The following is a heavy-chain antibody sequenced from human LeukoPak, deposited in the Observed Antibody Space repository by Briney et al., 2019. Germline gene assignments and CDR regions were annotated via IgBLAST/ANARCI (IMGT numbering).Heavy chain of an antibody. CDR1: GFTFSDYY. J-gene: IGHJ4*02. Sequence: GGSLRFSCAASGFTFSDYYMRWIRQAPGKGLEWVSYISRSGSTIYYADSVKGRFTIPRDNTKNSLYLQMNSLRAEDTAVYYCAREPISGSQSLDYWGQGTLVTVSS. CDR3: AREPISGSQSLDY. D-gene: IGHD1-26*01. CDR2: ISRSGSTI. V-gene: IGHV3-11*01.